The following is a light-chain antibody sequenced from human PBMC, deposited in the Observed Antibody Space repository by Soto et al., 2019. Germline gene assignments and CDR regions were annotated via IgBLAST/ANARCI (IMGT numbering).Light chain of an antibody. CDR1: SSDVGSYNL. J-gene: IGLJ2*01. V-gene: IGLV2-23*01. Sequence: QSALTQPASVSGSPGQSITISCTGTSSDVGSYNLVSWYQQHPGKAPKLMIYEGSKRPSGVSNRFSGSKSGNTASLTISGLQAEDAAEYYCCSYAGSVVFGGGTKLTVL. CDR2: EGS. CDR3: CSYAGSVV.